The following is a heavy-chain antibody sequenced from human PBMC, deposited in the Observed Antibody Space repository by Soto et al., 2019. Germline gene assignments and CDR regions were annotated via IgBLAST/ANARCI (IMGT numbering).Heavy chain of an antibody. CDR1: GYTFTSYA. CDR3: ARDPFSSSSENGNYYYYGMDV. D-gene: IGHD6-6*01. J-gene: IGHJ6*02. V-gene: IGHV1-3*01. CDR2: INASNGNT. Sequence: EASVKVSCKASGYTFTSYAMHWVRQAPGQRLEWMGWINASNGNTKYSQKFQGRVTITRDTSASTAYMELSSLRSEDTAVYYCARDPFSSSSENGNYYYYGMDVWGQGTTVTVSS.